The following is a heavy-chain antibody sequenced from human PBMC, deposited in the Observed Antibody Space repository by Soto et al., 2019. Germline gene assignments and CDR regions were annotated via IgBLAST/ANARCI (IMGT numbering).Heavy chain of an antibody. Sequence: PSETLSLTCTVSGGSVTSDEDYWSWIRQSPGKGLEWIGYISNSGSTGYNPSLKTRLSMSVDRSKNQFTLRLTSVTAADTAVYFCGTESGYTNGYFDYWAPGTQVTVSS. D-gene: IGHD5-18*01. V-gene: IGHV4-30-4*01. CDR2: ISNSGST. J-gene: IGHJ4*02. CDR3: GTESGYTNGYFDY. CDR1: GGSVTSDEDY.